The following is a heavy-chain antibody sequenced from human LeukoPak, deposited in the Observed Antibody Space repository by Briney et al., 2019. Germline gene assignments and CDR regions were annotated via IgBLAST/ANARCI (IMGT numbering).Heavy chain of an antibody. CDR2: ISGGGGNT. J-gene: IGHJ5*02. V-gene: IGHV3-23*01. Sequence: GGSLRLSCAASGFTFSNYAMTWVRQAPGKGLEWVSGISGGGGNTYYADSVKGRFTISRDNSKKTVHLQMSSLRAEDTAVYYCAKGGRDTGGNWFDPWAQGTLVTVSS. D-gene: IGHD2-8*02. CDR1: GFTFSNYA. CDR3: AKGGRDTGGNWFDP.